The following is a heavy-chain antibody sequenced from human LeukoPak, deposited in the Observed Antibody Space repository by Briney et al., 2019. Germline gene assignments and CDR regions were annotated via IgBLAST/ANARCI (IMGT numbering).Heavy chain of an antibody. D-gene: IGHD3-22*01. CDR3: AKDASSGYSKGYFDS. CDR1: GFTFSSHS. Sequence: GGSLRLSCAASGFTFSSHSMNWVRQAPGKGLEWVSYISSSSSTIYYADSVKGRFTISRDNSKNTLYLQMNSLRTEDTAWYYCAKDASSGYSKGYFDSWGQGTLVTVS. V-gene: IGHV3-48*01. J-gene: IGHJ4*02. CDR2: ISSSSSTI.